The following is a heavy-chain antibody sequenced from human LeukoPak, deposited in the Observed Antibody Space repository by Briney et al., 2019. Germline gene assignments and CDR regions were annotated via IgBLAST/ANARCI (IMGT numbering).Heavy chain of an antibody. D-gene: IGHD5-24*01. CDR2: IYKGGST. CDR1: GGSISSSRWY. J-gene: IGHJ6*03. CDR3: ASPKDEYYYFMDV. Sequence: PETLSLTCSVSGGSISSSRWYWGWVRQPPGKGLEWIGSIYKGGSTYYNPSLKGRVTISVDTSKNQSSLKLDSVTVADTAVYYCASPKDEYYYFMDVWGKGTTVTVSS. V-gene: IGHV4-39*01.